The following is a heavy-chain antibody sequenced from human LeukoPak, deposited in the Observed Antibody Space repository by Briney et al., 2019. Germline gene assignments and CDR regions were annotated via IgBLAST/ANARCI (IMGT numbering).Heavy chain of an antibody. J-gene: IGHJ3*02. V-gene: IGHV4-4*09. CDR2: IYTSGST. Sequence: SETLSLTCTVSGGSISSYYWSWIRQPPGKGLEWIGYIYTSGSTNYNPSLKSRVTISVDTSKNQFSLKLSSVTAADTAVYYCARRQALYKYGAFDIWGQGTMVTVSS. CDR1: GGSISSYY. D-gene: IGHD3-10*01. CDR3: ARRQALYKYGAFDI.